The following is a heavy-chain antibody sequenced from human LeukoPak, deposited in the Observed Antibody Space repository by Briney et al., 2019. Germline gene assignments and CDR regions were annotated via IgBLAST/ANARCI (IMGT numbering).Heavy chain of an antibody. Sequence: PGGSLRLSCAASGFTFSSYGMSWVRQAPGKGLEGVSGINWNGGSTVYADSVKGRFTISRDNAKNSLYLQMNSLRAEDTAVYYCAKEGRSTLIVVLGLVWFDPWGQGTLVTVSS. CDR2: INWNGGST. J-gene: IGHJ5*02. D-gene: IGHD2-21*01. CDR3: AKEGRSTLIVVLGLVWFDP. V-gene: IGHV3-20*04. CDR1: GFTFSSYG.